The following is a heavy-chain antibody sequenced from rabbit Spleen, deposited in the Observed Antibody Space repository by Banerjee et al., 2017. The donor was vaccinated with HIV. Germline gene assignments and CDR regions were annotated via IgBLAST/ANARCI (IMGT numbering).Heavy chain of an antibody. CDR3: ARDGAGGSYFAL. CDR1: GFDFSSGG. Sequence: QEQLKESGGGLVQPGGSLKLSCKASGFDFSSGGVSWVRQAPGKGLEWIGYIDPLFGITYYANWVNGRFSISRENAQNTVFLQMTSLTAADTATYFCARDGAGGSYFALWGPGTLVTVS. V-gene: IGHV1S47*01. J-gene: IGHJ4*01. D-gene: IGHD8-1*01. CDR2: IDPLFGIT.